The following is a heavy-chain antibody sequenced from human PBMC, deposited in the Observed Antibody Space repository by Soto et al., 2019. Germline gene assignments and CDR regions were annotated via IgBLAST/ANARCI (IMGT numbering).Heavy chain of an antibody. CDR2: IYYSGST. D-gene: IGHD5-18*01. CDR1: GGSISSGADY. V-gene: IGHV4-31*03. CDR3: VSGYTAMVFDY. J-gene: IGHJ4*02. Sequence: PSETLSITCTVSGGSISSGADYWSWIRQHPGKGLEWIGYIYYSGSTYYNPSLKSRVTISVDTSENQFSLKLSSVTAADTAVYYCVSGYTAMVFDYWGPGTLVTVSS.